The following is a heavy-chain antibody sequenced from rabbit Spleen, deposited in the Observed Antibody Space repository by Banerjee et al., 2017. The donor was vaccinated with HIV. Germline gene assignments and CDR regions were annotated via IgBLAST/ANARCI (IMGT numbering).Heavy chain of an antibody. CDR2: IYTSYGGT. D-gene: IGHD5-1*01. CDR1: GFSFSNKAV. V-gene: IGHV1S43*01. CDR3: ARGRDVGVSYCPYNL. Sequence: QEQLVESGGGLVKPEGSLKLSCTASGFSFSNKAVMCWVRQAPGKGLEWIACIYTSYGGTWYASWVNGRFTISRSTSLNTVDLKVTSLTAADTATYFCARGRDVGVSYCPYNLWGPGTLVTVS. J-gene: IGHJ4*01.